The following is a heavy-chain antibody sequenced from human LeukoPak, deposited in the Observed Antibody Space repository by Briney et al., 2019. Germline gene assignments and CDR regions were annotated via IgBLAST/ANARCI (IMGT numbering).Heavy chain of an antibody. CDR1: GFTVSSNY. D-gene: IGHD2/OR15-2a*01. CDR2: INRDGSTT. Sequence: GGSLRLSCAASGFTVSSNYMSWVRQAPGKGLVWVSGINRDGSTTTYADSVKGRFTVSRDNAKNTLYLQMNSLRAEDTAVYYCARGNYYGMDVWGQGTTVTVSS. CDR3: ARGNYYGMDV. V-gene: IGHV3-74*03. J-gene: IGHJ6*02.